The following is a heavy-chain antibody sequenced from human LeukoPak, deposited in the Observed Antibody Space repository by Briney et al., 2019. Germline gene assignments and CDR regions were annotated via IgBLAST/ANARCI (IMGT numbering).Heavy chain of an antibody. D-gene: IGHD3-22*01. CDR3: ARGGPGSYYYDSSGYYTDFYYYGMDV. J-gene: IGHJ6*02. V-gene: IGHV3-33*01. Sequence: GGSLRLSCTASGFTFSTFAMHWVRQAPGEGLECVAVKWYDGSNDHYADSVKGRFTISREDSMNTLYLQMDSLRAEDTAVYYCARGGPGSYYYDSSGYYTDFYYYGMDVWGQGTTVTVSS. CDR1: GFTFSTFA. CDR2: KWYDGSND.